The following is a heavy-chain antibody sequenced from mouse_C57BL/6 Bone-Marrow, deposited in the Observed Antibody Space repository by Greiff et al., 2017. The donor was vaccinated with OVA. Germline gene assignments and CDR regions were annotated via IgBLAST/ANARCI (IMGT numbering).Heavy chain of an antibody. CDR1: GYTFTSYW. CDR3: ARGSSGYPFAY. Sequence: VQLQQPGAELVMPGASVKLSCKASGYTFTSYWMHWVKQRPGQGLEWIGEIDPSDSYTNYNQKFKGKSTLTVDKSSSTAYMQLSSLTSEDSAVYYCARGSSGYPFAYWGQGTLVTVSA. CDR2: IDPSDSYT. V-gene: IGHV1-69*01. D-gene: IGHD3-2*02. J-gene: IGHJ3*01.